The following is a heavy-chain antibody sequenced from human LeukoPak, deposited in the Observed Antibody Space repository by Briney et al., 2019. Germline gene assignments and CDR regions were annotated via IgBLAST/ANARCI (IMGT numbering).Heavy chain of an antibody. Sequence: SQTLSLTCTVSGGSISSGGYYWNWIRQPAGKGLEWIGRIYTSGSTNYNPSLKSRVTISVDTSKNQFSLKLSSVTAADTAVYYCARTNNWNYGAPRYFDYWGQGTLVTVSS. CDR3: ARTNNWNYGAPRYFDY. CDR2: IYTSGST. J-gene: IGHJ4*02. D-gene: IGHD1-7*01. V-gene: IGHV4-61*02. CDR1: GGSISSGGYY.